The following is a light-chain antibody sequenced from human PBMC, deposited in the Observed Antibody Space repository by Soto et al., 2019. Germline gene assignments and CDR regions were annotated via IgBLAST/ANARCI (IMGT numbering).Light chain of an antibody. CDR3: QQLNSYPRALT. CDR2: AAS. Sequence: IQLTQSPSSLSASVGDRVTITCRASQGIRNDLGWYQQKPGKAPKLLIYAASTLQSGVPSWFSGSGSGTEFTLTISSLQPEDFATYYCQQLNSYPRALTFGGGTKVEIK. V-gene: IGKV1-17*01. J-gene: IGKJ4*01. CDR1: QGIRND.